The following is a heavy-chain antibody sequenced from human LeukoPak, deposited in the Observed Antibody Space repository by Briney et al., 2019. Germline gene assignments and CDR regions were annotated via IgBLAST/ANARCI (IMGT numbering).Heavy chain of an antibody. V-gene: IGHV5-51*01. J-gene: IGHJ5*01. Sequence: GESLKISCKGSGYSFTSYWIGWVRQMPGKGLEWMGIIYPGDSDTRYSPSFQGQVTISADKSISTAYLQWSSLKASDTAMYYCARVGTSRAAAGINWFDPWGQGTLVTVSS. CDR1: GYSFTSYW. D-gene: IGHD6-13*01. CDR3: ARVGTSRAAAGINWFDP. CDR2: IYPGDSDT.